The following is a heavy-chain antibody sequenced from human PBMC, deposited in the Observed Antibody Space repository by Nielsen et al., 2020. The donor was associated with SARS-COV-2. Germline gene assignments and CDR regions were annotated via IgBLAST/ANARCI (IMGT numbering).Heavy chain of an antibody. CDR3: ARTSVDMAGSVWSSYYVLDV. J-gene: IGHJ6*02. V-gene: IGHV4-34*01. CDR2: INHSGST. D-gene: IGHD5-24*01. CDR1: GGSFSDYY. Sequence: SETLSLTCAVYGGSFSDYYWTWIRQAPGKGLEWIGEINHSGSTNYNPSLKSRIAIFVDTSKKQFSLKLNSVTAADTAVYYCARTSVDMAGSVWSSYYVLDVRGQGTTVTVSS.